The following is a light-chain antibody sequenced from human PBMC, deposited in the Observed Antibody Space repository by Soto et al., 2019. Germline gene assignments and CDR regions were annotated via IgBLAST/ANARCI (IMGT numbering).Light chain of an antibody. CDR3: GTWDISLTAVV. CDR2: DND. V-gene: IGLV1-51*01. Sequence: QSVLTQPPSVSAPPGQTVTISCSGSTSNIAIYYVSWYQKVPGTAPPILIYDNDKRPSGIAARFSASTSGTAATLDISGRQTGDEADYYCGTWDISLTAVVFGGGTKVTVL. CDR1: TSNIAIYY. J-gene: IGLJ3*02.